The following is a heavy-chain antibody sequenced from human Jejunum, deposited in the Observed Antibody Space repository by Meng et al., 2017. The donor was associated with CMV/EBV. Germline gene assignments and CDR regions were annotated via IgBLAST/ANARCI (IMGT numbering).Heavy chain of an antibody. CDR1: FTFGDYA. Sequence: FTFGDYAMSWVRQAPGKGLEWVSYINNGGTTRFYADSVKGRFVISRDNAKNSLYLQMDSLRVEDTAIYYCASPHSGSFYAGGYDYWGQGTLVTVSS. V-gene: IGHV3-48*03. CDR3: ASPHSGSFYAGGYDY. D-gene: IGHD1-26*01. J-gene: IGHJ4*03. CDR2: INNGGTTR.